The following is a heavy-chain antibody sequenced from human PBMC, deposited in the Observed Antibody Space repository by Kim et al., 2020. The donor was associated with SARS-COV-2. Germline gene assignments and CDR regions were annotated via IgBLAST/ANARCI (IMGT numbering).Heavy chain of an antibody. Sequence: ASVKVSCKASGYTFTSYAMHWVRQAPGQRLEWMGWINPGNGNTKYSQKFQGRVTITRDTSASTAYMELSSLRSEDTAVYYCARIPLTAFDIWGQGTMVTVSS. V-gene: IGHV1-3*01. CDR2: INPGNGNT. J-gene: IGHJ3*02. CDR3: ARIPLTAFDI. CDR1: GYTFTSYA. D-gene: IGHD2-21*01.